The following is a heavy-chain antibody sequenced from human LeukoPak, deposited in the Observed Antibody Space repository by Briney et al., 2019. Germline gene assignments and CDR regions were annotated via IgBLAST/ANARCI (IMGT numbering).Heavy chain of an antibody. CDR2: IYHSGST. Sequence: PSETLSLTCAVYGGSFSGYYWSWIRQPPGKGLEWIGSIYHSGSTYYNPSLKSRVTISVDTSKNQFSLKLSSVTAADTAVYYCARETINWGSYYFDYWGQGTLVTVSS. D-gene: IGHD7-27*01. CDR1: GGSFSGYY. V-gene: IGHV4-34*01. J-gene: IGHJ4*02. CDR3: ARETINWGSYYFDY.